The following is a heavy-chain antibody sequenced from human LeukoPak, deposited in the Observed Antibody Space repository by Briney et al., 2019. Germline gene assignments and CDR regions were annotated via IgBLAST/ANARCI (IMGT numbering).Heavy chain of an antibody. Sequence: AGGSLRLSCAASGFTFSGYGMHWVRQAPGKGLEWVAVISYDGSNKDYGDSVKGRFTISRDNSKNTLYLQMNSLRAEDTAVYYCARDFGGDAFDIWGQGTMVTVSS. CDR1: GFTFSGYG. D-gene: IGHD4-23*01. CDR3: ARDFGGDAFDI. CDR2: ISYDGSNK. J-gene: IGHJ3*02. V-gene: IGHV3-30*03.